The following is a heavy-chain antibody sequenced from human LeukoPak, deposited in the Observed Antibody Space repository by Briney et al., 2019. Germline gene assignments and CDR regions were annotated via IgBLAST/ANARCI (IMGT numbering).Heavy chain of an antibody. J-gene: IGHJ4*02. CDR2: IYPGDSDA. CDR3: ARLRRGIRGELDY. D-gene: IGHD3-10*01. V-gene: IGHV5-51*01. CDR1: GFTVTDHW. Sequence: GESLKISCKGSGFTVTDHWIAWVRQMPGKGLEWMGIIYPGDSDARYSPSFQGQVTISVDRSISTAYLQWSSLKASDTAMYYCARLRRGIRGELDYWGQGSLVSVSS.